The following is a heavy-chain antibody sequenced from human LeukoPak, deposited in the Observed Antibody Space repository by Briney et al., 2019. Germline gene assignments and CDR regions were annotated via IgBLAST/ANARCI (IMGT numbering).Heavy chain of an antibody. J-gene: IGHJ4*02. CDR1: GFTFSSYG. CDR2: ISYDGSNK. D-gene: IGHD5-18*01. CDR3: ANGRGCSYGDFDY. V-gene: IGHV3-30*18. Sequence: PGGSLRLSCAASGFTFSSYGMHWVRQAPGKGLEWVAVISYDGSNKYYADSVKGRFTISRDNSKNTLYLQMNSLRAEDTAMYYCANGRGCSYGDFDYWGQGTLVTVSS.